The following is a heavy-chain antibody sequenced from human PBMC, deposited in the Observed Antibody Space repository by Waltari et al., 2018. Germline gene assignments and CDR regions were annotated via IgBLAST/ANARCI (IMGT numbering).Heavy chain of an antibody. Sequence: QVQLVQSGAEVKKPGSSVKVSCKASGGTFSSYAISWVRQAPGQGLEWMGGIIPFLGIANYAQKFQGRVTITADKSTSTAYMELSSLRSEDTAVYYCARSSGSYYSSNYYYYYMDVWGKGTTVTVSS. CDR3: ARSSGSYYSSNYYYYYMDV. CDR1: GGTFSSYA. D-gene: IGHD3-10*01. CDR2: IIPFLGIA. V-gene: IGHV1-69*10. J-gene: IGHJ6*03.